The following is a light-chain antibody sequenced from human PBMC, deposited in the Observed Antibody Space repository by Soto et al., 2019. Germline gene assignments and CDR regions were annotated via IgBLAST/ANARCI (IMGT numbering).Light chain of an antibody. V-gene: IGKV2-30*01. CDR3: MQGTHWAYT. Sequence: DAVMTQSPLLLYVTLGQLASICCGSSQSLLYTDDNTFLHWVHQRPGQSPRRLIYRVSIRDSGFPERISGSGAGTDFKLEIRRVEAEDVGVYFGMQGTHWAYTFGQGTRLVI. CDR1: QSLLYTDDNTF. J-gene: IGKJ2*01. CDR2: RVS.